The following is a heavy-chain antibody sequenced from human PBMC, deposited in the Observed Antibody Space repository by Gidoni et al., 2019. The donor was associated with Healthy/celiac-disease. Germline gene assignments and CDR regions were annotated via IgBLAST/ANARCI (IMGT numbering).Heavy chain of an antibody. CDR3: ARHNQPEGSGWPYYYYYYMDV. D-gene: IGHD6-19*01. CDR2: IYYSGST. V-gene: IGHV4-39*01. Sequence: LEWIGSIYYSGSTYYNPSLKSRVTISVDTSKNQFSLKLSSVTAADTAVYYCARHNQPEGSGWPYYYYYYMDVWGKGTTVTVSS. J-gene: IGHJ6*03.